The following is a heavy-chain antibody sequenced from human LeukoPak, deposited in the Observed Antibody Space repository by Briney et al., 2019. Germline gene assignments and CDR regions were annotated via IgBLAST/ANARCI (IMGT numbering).Heavy chain of an antibody. CDR3: ARSGIAAAGSDY. CDR1: GFTFSSFG. CDR2: ISSSGNTI. Sequence: PGGSLRLSCAASGFTFSSFGMNWVRQAPGKGLEWVSHISSSGNTIYYADSVKGRFTISRDNAKNSLYLQMNSLRAKDTAVYYCARSGIAAAGSDYWGQGTLVTVSS. V-gene: IGHV3-48*04. D-gene: IGHD6-13*01. J-gene: IGHJ4*02.